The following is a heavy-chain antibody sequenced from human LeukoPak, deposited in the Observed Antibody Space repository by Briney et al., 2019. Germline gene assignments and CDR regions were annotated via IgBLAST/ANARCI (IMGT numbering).Heavy chain of an antibody. CDR1: GGTFSSYA. CDR3: ARDLGAEQWLAPFDY. D-gene: IGHD6-19*01. Sequence: ASVKVSCKASGGTFSSYAISWVRQAPGQGLEWMGWISAYNGNTNYAQKLQGRVAITTDTSTSTAYMELRSLRSDDTAVYYCARDLGAEQWLAPFDYWGQGTLVTVSS. CDR2: ISAYNGNT. V-gene: IGHV1-18*01. J-gene: IGHJ4*02.